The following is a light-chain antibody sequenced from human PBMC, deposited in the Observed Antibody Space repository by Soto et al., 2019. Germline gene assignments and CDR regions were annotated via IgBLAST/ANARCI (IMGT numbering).Light chain of an antibody. V-gene: IGKV1-5*01. J-gene: IGKJ1*01. Sequence: DIQMTHSPSTLSASVGARVTITCRASQSIERWLACYQQKPGKAPKVLIWDASSLQRGVPSRCSGSGSGTEFTLTISSLKPDDFATYYCQQYNGYSPWTFGQGTKVDIK. CDR2: DAS. CDR1: QSIERW. CDR3: QQYNGYSPWT.